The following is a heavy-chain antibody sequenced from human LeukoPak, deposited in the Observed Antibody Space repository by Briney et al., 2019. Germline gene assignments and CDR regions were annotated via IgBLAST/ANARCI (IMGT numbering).Heavy chain of an antibody. V-gene: IGHV4-39*07. Sequence: SETLSRTCTVSGGSISSGGYYWSWIRQPPGKGLEWIGEINHSGSTNYNPSLKSRVTISVDTSKNQFSLKLSSVTAADTAVYYCARGMHYDSSGHDYWGQGTLVTVSS. J-gene: IGHJ4*02. CDR3: ARGMHYDSSGHDY. CDR1: GGSISSGGYY. D-gene: IGHD3-22*01. CDR2: INHSGST.